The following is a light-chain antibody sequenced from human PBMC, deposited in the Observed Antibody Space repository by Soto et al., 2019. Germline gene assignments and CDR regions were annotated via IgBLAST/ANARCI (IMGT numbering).Light chain of an antibody. J-gene: IGKJ5*01. Sequence: EIVMMQSPAALSVSPGVRATLSCRASQSVSADLACYQQKPCQAPRLLIYGPSTRATGIPARFSGSGSGTEFTLTFSGLQSEDFAIYFCRQYKSWPLTFGQGTRLESK. V-gene: IGKV3-15*01. CDR2: GPS. CDR1: QSVSAD. CDR3: RQYKSWPLT.